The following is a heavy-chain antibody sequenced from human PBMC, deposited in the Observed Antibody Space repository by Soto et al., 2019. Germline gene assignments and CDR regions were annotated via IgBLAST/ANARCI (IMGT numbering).Heavy chain of an antibody. Sequence: QVQLVQSGAEVKKPGASVKVSCKASGYTFTSYGIIWVRQAPGQGLEWMGWISAYNGNTNYAQKLQGRVTMTTDTSTSTAYMELRSLRSDDTAVYYCARVAIAAAENNYYYYGMDVWGQGTTVTVSS. D-gene: IGHD6-13*01. CDR2: ISAYNGNT. CDR3: ARVAIAAAENNYYYYGMDV. J-gene: IGHJ6*02. CDR1: GYTFTSYG. V-gene: IGHV1-18*01.